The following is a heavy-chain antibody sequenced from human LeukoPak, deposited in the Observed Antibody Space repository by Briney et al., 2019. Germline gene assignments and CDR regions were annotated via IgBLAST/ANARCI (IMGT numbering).Heavy chain of an antibody. V-gene: IGHV3-53*01. Sequence: GGSLRLSCAASGFSFRTTYMSWVRQAPGKGLEWVSVLYTGGGTDHADSVKGRFIVSRDNSKNTLSLQMNSLRAEDTAIYYCTRSGYRHPYHFDSWGQGTLVIVSS. CDR2: LYTGGGT. CDR3: TRSGYRHPYHFDS. CDR1: GFSFRTTY. J-gene: IGHJ4*02. D-gene: IGHD3-22*01.